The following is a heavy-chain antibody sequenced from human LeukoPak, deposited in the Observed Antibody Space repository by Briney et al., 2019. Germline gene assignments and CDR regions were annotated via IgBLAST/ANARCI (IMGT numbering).Heavy chain of an antibody. V-gene: IGHV3-23*01. CDR2: IGDSGTT. J-gene: IGHJ4*02. CDR1: GFTLRTAG. CDR3: AKDLPPYY. Sequence: GGSLRLSCAVSGFTLRTAGMNWVRQAPGKGLEWVSGIGDSGTTYYADSVKGRFTISRDNSKNTLYLQMNSLRAEDTAVYYCAKDLPPYYWGQGTLVTVSS.